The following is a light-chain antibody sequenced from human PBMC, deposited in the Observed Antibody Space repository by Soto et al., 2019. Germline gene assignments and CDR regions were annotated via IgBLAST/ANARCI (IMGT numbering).Light chain of an antibody. CDR3: SSYAGSNNLCLL. Sequence: QSVLTQPPSASGSPGQSVTISCTGTSSDVGGYNYVSWYQQHPGKAPKLIIYEVTKRPSGVPDRFSGSKSGNTASLTVSGLQADDEADYYCSSYAGSNNLCLLFGGGTQLTVL. CDR1: SSDVGGYNY. CDR2: EVT. V-gene: IGLV2-8*01. J-gene: IGLJ2*01.